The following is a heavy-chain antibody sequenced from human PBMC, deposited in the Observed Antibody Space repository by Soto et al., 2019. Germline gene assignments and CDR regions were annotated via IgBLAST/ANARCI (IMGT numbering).Heavy chain of an antibody. CDR1: GGSISSGGYY. V-gene: IGHV4-31*03. J-gene: IGHJ4*02. Sequence: SETLSLTCTVPGGSISSGGYYWSWIRQHPGKGLEWIGYIYYSGSTYYNPSLKSRVTISVDTSKNQFSLKLSSVTAADTAVYYCASINWNYDFDYWGQGTLVTVSS. CDR3: ASINWNYDFDY. D-gene: IGHD1-7*01. CDR2: IYYSGST.